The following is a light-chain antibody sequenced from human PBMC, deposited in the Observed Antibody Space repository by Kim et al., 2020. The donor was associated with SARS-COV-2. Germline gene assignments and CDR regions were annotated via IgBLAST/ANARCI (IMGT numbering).Light chain of an antibody. Sequence: SAAVGDRVTRTCRESQSISSYLNWYQLKPGKAPKFFIYGSSTLQSGVPSRFSGRRSGTEFTLTISSLQPEDSATYYCQRSFSPPLTFGQGTKLEI. CDR2: GSS. CDR3: QRSFSPPLT. J-gene: IGKJ2*01. V-gene: IGKV1-39*01. CDR1: QSISSY.